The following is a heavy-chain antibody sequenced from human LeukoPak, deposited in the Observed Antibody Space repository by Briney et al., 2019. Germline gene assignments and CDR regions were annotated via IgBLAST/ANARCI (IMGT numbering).Heavy chain of an antibody. Sequence: GGSLRLSCAASGFTFSSYSLNWVRQAPGKGLEWVSYISSSSSTIYYADSVKGRFTISRDNSKNTLYLQMNSLRAEDTAVYYCAKRSAGTTYHFDYWGQGTLVTVSS. V-gene: IGHV3-48*01. CDR2: ISSSSSTI. CDR1: GFTFSSYS. CDR3: AKRSAGTTYHFDY. D-gene: IGHD1-7*01. J-gene: IGHJ4*02.